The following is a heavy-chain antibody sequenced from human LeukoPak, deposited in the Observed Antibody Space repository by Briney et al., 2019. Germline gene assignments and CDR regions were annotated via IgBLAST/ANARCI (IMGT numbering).Heavy chain of an antibody. Sequence: SQTLSLTCTVSGGSISSGGYYWSWIRQPAGKGLEWVGRIQTSGSTNYNPSLRSRVTISVDTPKNQFSLKVSSVTAADTAVYYCLGYCRTASFLLDVWGQGSTVTVSS. J-gene: IGHJ6*02. CDR1: GGSISSGGYY. D-gene: IGHD2-2*01. CDR3: LGYCRTASFLLDV. CDR2: IQTSGST. V-gene: IGHV4-61*02.